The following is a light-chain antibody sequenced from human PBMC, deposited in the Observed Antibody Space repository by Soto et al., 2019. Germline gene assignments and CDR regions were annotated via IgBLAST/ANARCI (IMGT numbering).Light chain of an antibody. V-gene: IGKV4-1*01. CDR2: RAS. Sequence: DILRPPTSDSLAVALRAGATINCNPSQNVWYSPTNNNYLAWYQQKTGQPPKLIIYRASTRESGVPARFSGSGSGTDFNLTISSLQPEDVAVYYCQQYYSIPLTFGGGTKVDIK. CDR3: QQYYSIPLT. J-gene: IGKJ4*01. CDR1: QNVWYSPTNNNY.